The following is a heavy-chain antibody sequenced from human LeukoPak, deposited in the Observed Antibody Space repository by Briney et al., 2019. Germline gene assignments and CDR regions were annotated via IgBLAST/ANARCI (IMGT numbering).Heavy chain of an antibody. D-gene: IGHD3-22*01. J-gene: IGHJ3*02. V-gene: IGHV3-21*01. CDR3: ARDWYYDSSGYYIFGEDAFDI. Sequence: PGGSLRLSCAASGFTFSSYSMNWVRQAPGKGLEWVSSISSSSYIYYADSVKGRFTISRDNAKNSLYLQMNSLRAEDTAVYYCARDWYYDSSGYYIFGEDAFDIWGQGTMVTVSS. CDR2: ISSSSYI. CDR1: GFTFSSYS.